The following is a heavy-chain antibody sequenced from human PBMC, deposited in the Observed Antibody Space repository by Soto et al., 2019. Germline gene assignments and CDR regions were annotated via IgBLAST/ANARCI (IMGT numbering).Heavy chain of an antibody. J-gene: IGHJ6*02. CDR1: GFTFSSYG. V-gene: IGHV3-30*18. Sequence: GGSLRLSCAAPGFTFSSYGMHWVRQAPGKGLGWVAVISYDGSNKYYADSVKGRFTISRDNSKNTLYLQMNSLRAEDTAVYYCAKDRQSSSWPYYYYYYGMDVWGQGTTVTVSS. D-gene: IGHD6-13*01. CDR3: AKDRQSSSWPYYYYYYGMDV. CDR2: ISYDGSNK.